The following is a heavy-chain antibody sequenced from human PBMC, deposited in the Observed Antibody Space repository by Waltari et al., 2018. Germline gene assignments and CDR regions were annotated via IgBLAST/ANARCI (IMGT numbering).Heavy chain of an antibody. J-gene: IGHJ3*02. CDR2: IYTSGST. CDR1: GGSISSGSYY. D-gene: IGHD3-3*01. CDR3: ARGPGGSFGFDI. Sequence: QVQLQESGPGLVKPSQTLSLTCTVPGGSISSGSYYWRWIRQPAGKGLEWIGRIYTSGSTNYNPSLKSRVTISVDTSKNQFSLKLSSVTAADTAVYYCARGPGGSFGFDIWGQGTMVTVSS. V-gene: IGHV4-61*02.